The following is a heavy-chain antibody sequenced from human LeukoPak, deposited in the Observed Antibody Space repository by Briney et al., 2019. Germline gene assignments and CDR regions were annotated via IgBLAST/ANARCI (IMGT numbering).Heavy chain of an antibody. J-gene: IGHJ4*02. Sequence: PGGSLRLSCAASGCTFSSYAMSWVRQAPGKGLEWVSAISGSGGSRYYADSVKGRFTISRDNSKNTLYLQMNSLRAEDTAVSYCAKAGGSYYAPLWVYWGQGTLVTVSS. CDR1: GCTFSSYA. D-gene: IGHD3-10*01. CDR2: ISGSGGSR. CDR3: AKAGGSYYAPLWVY. V-gene: IGHV3-23*01.